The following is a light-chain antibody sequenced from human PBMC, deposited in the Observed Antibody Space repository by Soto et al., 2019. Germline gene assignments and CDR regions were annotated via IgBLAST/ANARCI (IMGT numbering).Light chain of an antibody. Sequence: DIQMTQSPSSLSASVGDRVTITCRASQSINSYLNWYQQKPGKARKLLIYAAASLQSGFPSSFSGSGSGTEFTLTSTNLQPEDFAIYCWQQSDSNPLTFGGGTKV. CDR3: QQSDSNPLT. V-gene: IGKV1-39*01. CDR1: QSINSY. CDR2: AAA. J-gene: IGKJ4*01.